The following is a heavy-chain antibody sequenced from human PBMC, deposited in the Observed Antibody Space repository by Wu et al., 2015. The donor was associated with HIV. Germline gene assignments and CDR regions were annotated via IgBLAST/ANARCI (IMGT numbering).Heavy chain of an antibody. J-gene: IGHJ4*02. Sequence: QVQLVQSGAEVRKPGSSVKVSCEASGGTFRTYAISWVRQAPGHGLEWMGGIIRIFDTADYAQKFQGRVTITADESTDTAYLELSSLRADDTAVYYCARGFIVTPARYFFNHWGQGTLVTVSS. CDR3: ARGFIVTPARYFFNH. CDR2: IIRIFDTA. CDR1: GGTFRTYA. D-gene: IGHD3-9*01. V-gene: IGHV1-69*12.